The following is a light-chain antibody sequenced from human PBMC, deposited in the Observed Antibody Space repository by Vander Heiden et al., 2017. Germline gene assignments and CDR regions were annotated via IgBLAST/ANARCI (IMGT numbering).Light chain of an antibody. CDR3: QQRSNWTGT. CDR2: DAS. J-gene: IGKJ1*01. Sequence: EIVLTQSPATLPLSPGERATLSCRASQSVSRYLAWYQQKPGQAPRLLIYDASNRATGIPARFSGSGSGTDFTLTISRLEPEDFAVYYCQQRSNWTGTFGQGTKVEIK. V-gene: IGKV3-11*01. CDR1: QSVSRY.